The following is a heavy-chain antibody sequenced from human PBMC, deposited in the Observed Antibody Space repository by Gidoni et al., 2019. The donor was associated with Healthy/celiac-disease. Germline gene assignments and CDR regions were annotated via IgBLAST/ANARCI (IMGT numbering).Heavy chain of an antibody. CDR2: ISYDGSNK. J-gene: IGHJ2*01. CDR3: ARDRGAVLRFLEWQPWYFDL. CDR1: GFTFSSYA. D-gene: IGHD3-3*01. Sequence: QVQLVESGGGVVQPGRSLRLSCAASGFTFSSYAMHWVRQAPGKGLEWVAVISYDGSNKYYADSVKGRFTISRDNSKNTLYLQMNSLRAEDTAVYYCARDRGAVLRFLEWQPWYFDLWGRGTLVTVSS. V-gene: IGHV3-30-3*01.